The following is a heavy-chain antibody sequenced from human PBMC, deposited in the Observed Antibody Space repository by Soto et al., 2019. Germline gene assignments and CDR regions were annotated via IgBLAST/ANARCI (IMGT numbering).Heavy chain of an antibody. D-gene: IGHD3-22*01. CDR1: RVTFSSYA. V-gene: IGHV1-69*18. CDR2: IIPMFGTT. J-gene: IGHJ6*02. CDR3: AEGKYFYESREYHSPSTGLDL. Sequence: QVQLVQSGAEVTKPGSSVKVSCKASRVTFSSYAISWVRQAPGQGLEWMGRIIPMFGTTNYAQKFQGRVMLNADDSTGTDDVELSSMRSEDTAVYYWAEGKYFYESREYHSPSTGLDLWGQGTTVTVSS.